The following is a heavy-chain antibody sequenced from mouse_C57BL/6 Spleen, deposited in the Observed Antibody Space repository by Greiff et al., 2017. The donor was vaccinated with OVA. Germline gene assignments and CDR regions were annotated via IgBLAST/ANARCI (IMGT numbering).Heavy chain of an antibody. CDR1: GYTFTSYT. Sequence: VKLMESGAELARPGASVKMSCKASGYTFTSYTMHWVKQRPGQGLEWIGYINPSRGYTKYNQKFKDKATLTADKSSSTAYMQLSSLTSEDSAVDYCARYSRYGYFEVWGTGTTVTVSS. D-gene: IGHD2-5*01. CDR2: INPSRGYT. V-gene: IGHV1-4*01. J-gene: IGHJ1*03. CDR3: ARYSRYGYFEV.